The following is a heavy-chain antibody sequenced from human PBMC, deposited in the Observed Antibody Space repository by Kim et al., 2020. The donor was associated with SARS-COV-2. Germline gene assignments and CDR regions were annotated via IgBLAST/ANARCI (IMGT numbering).Heavy chain of an antibody. CDR3: ARTYYYDSSGYPTQFDY. D-gene: IGHD3-22*01. J-gene: IGHJ4*02. Sequence: LKSRVTMSVDTSKNQFSLTLSSVTAVDTAVYYCARTYYYDSSGYPTQFDYWGQGTLVTVSS. V-gene: IGHV4-28*01.